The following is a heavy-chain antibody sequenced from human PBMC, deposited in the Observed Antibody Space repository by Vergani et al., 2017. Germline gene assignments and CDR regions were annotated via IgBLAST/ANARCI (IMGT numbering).Heavy chain of an antibody. CDR2: IRYDGSSE. Sequence: QVQILQSGGGVVQPGGSLRLSCTLSGFTLNTYGIHWVRQAPGKGLEWVSFIRYDGSSEYYGDSVKGRFTISRDKSQNTVNLQMNSLRTEDTAVYFCANSVIAGKGGVAYFGMDGWGRGTTVTVSS. J-gene: IGHJ6*02. CDR3: ANSVIAGKGGVAYFGMDG. V-gene: IGHV3-30*02. D-gene: IGHD3-16*01. CDR1: GFTLNTYG.